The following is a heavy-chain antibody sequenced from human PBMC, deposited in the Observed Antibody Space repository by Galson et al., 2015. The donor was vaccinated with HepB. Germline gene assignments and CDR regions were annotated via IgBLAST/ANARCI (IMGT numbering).Heavy chain of an antibody. J-gene: IGHJ6*03. V-gene: IGHV3-23*01. Sequence: SLRLSCAASGFTFSGYAMSWVRQAPGKGLEWVSALSDSGGSTYYADSVKGRFTISRDNSKNTLYLQMNSLRAEDTAVYYCAKHVLGYSYGSGYYYYYMDVWGKGTTVTVSS. CDR2: LSDSGGST. D-gene: IGHD5-18*01. CDR1: GFTFSGYA. CDR3: AKHVLGYSYGSGYYYYYMDV.